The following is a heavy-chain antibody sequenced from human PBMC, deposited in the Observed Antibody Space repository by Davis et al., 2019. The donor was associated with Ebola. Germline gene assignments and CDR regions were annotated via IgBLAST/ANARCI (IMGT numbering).Heavy chain of an antibody. CDR2: IRSKANSYAT. J-gene: IGHJ4*02. CDR3: TSTLDGDYVDY. CDR1: GYSITTYY. Sequence: AASVKVSCKASGYSITTYYMHWVRQASGKGLEWVGRIRSKANSYATAYAASVKGRFTISRDDSKNTAYLQMNSLKTEDTAVYYCTSTLDGDYVDYWGQGTLVTVSS. V-gene: IGHV3-73*01. D-gene: IGHD4-17*01.